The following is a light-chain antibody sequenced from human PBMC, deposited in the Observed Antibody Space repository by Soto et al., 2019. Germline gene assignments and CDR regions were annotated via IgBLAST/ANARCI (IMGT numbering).Light chain of an antibody. J-gene: IGLJ3*02. CDR1: SSDVGGYNY. CDR3: SSYTTSGTPV. CDR2: EVS. V-gene: IGLV2-14*01. Sequence: QSVLTQPASASGSPGQTITISCTGTSSDVGGYNYLSWYQQHPGKAPKVMIYEVSNRPSGVSNRFSGSKSGNTASLTISGLQAEDEADYFCSSYTTSGTPVFGGGTKVTVL.